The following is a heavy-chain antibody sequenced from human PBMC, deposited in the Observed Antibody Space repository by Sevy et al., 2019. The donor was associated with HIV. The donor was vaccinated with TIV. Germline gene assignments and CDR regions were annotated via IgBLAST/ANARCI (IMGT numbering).Heavy chain of an antibody. J-gene: IGHJ3*02. CDR1: GYTFTGYY. Sequence: ASVKVSCKASGYTFTGYYMHWVRQAPGQGLEWMGWINPNSGGTNYAQKFQGRVTMTRDTSISKAYMELSRLRSDDTAVYYCARDTGCSSTSCYDAFDIWGQGTMVTVSS. CDR2: INPNSGGT. V-gene: IGHV1-2*02. D-gene: IGHD2-2*01. CDR3: ARDTGCSSTSCYDAFDI.